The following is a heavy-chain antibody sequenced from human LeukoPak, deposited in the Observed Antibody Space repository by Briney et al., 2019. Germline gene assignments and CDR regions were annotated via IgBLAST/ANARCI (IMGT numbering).Heavy chain of an antibody. D-gene: IGHD4-23*01. CDR1: GGSISSTIYY. CDR3: ARQHKYGGNALDP. J-gene: IGHJ5*02. V-gene: IGHV4-39*07. Sequence: PSETLSLTCTVSGGSISSTIYYWGWIRQPPGKGLEWIGSIYYRGSTYYNPSLKSRVAISVDTSKNQFSLKLSSVTAADTAVYYCARQHKYGGNALDPWGQGTLVTVSS. CDR2: IYYRGST.